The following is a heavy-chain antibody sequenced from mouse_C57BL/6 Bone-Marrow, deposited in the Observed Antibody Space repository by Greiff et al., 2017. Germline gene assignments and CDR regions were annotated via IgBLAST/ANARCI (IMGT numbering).Heavy chain of an antibody. V-gene: IGHV5-6*01. CDR3: ARHGMTTR. CDR1: GFTFSSYG. CDR2: ISSGGSYT. Sequence: EVPRVASGGDLVKPGGSLKLSCAASGFTFSSYGLSCVRQTPDTGLAWVATISSGGSYTYSPDSVKGRFPISRDNAKNTLYLQMSSLKSEDTAMYYCARHGMTTRWGQGTLVTVSA. D-gene: IGHD2-4*01. J-gene: IGHJ3*02.